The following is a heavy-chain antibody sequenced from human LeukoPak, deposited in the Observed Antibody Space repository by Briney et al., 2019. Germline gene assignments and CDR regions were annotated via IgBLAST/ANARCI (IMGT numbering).Heavy chain of an antibody. CDR3: AELGITMIGGV. Sequence: PGGSLRLPCAASGFTFSSYEMNWVRQAPGKGLEWVSYISSSGSTIYYADSVKGRFNISRDNAKNSLYLQMNSLRAEDTAVYYCAELGITMIGGVWGKGTTVTISS. V-gene: IGHV3-48*03. J-gene: IGHJ6*04. D-gene: IGHD3-10*02. CDR1: GFTFSSYE. CDR2: ISSSGSTI.